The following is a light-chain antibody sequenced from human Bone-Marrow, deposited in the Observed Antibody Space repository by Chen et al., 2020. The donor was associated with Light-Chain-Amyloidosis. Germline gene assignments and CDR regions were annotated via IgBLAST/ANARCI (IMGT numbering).Light chain of an antibody. Sequence: SYVLTQPSSVSVAPGQTATIACGGNNIGSTSVHWYQQTPGQAPLLVVYDDRDRPSGIPERLSGSNAGNTATLTISRVEAGDEADEYCQVWDRSSDRPVFGGGTKLTVL. CDR1: NIGSTS. J-gene: IGLJ3*02. CDR2: DDR. V-gene: IGLV3-21*02. CDR3: QVWDRSSDRPV.